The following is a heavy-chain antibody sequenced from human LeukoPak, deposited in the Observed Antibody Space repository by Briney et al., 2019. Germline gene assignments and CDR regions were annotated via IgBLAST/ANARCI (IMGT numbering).Heavy chain of an antibody. Sequence: GRSLRLSCVVSGFRFDDYGMHWVRHAPGKGLEGVSGISWSGTNTVYADSVKGRFTISRDSAKNSLYVQMDSLRGEDTGWYYCAKDESTGGFTPRYFYGMGVWGQGTTVTVSS. J-gene: IGHJ6*02. CDR3: AKDESTGGFTPRYFYGMGV. V-gene: IGHV3-9*01. CDR2: ISWSGTNT. CDR1: GFRFDDYG. D-gene: IGHD3-3*01.